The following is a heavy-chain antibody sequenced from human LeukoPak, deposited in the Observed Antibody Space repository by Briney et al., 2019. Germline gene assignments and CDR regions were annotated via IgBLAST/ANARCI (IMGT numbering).Heavy chain of an antibody. CDR1: GCSISISSYY. CDR3: ATEFSSGCIDY. V-gene: IGHV4-39*01. J-gene: IGHJ4*02. Sequence: SETLSLTCTVSGCSISISSYYWGWIRQPPWKWLEWIGSIYYSGSTYYNPSLKSLCTISVAKSKNQFSLKLSSVTAEDTAVYYCATEFSSGCIDYWGQGTLVTVSS. D-gene: IGHD6-19*01. CDR2: IYYSGST.